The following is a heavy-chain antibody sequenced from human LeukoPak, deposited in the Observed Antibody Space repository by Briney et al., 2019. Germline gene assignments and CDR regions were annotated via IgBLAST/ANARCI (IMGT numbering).Heavy chain of an antibody. J-gene: IGHJ6*03. CDR1: GYTFTGYY. CDR3: ARVVAEYYGSGSYLLYYGYYYYMDV. V-gene: IGHV1-2*02. Sequence: ASVKVSCKASGYTFTGYYMHWVRQAPGQGLEWMGWINPNSGGTNYAQKFQGRVTMTRDTSISTAYMELSRLRSDDTAVYYCARVVAEYYGSGSYLLYYGYYYYMDVWGKGTTVTVSS. D-gene: IGHD3-10*01. CDR2: INPNSGGT.